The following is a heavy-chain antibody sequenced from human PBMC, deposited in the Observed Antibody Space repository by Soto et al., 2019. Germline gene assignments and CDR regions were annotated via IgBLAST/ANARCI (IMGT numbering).Heavy chain of an antibody. CDR1: GGSMSGYS. CDR2: IFNSGTT. V-gene: IGHV4-59*01. CDR3: ASSGAGSSDF. Sequence: SETLSLTCTVSGGSMSGYSWSWIRQPPGRGLEWIGHIFNSGTTNYNPSLKSRVTMSVDTSKNQISLKVMSVTAADTDVYYCASSGAGSSDFWGQGSMVTVYS. J-gene: IGHJ4*02. D-gene: IGHD3-10*01.